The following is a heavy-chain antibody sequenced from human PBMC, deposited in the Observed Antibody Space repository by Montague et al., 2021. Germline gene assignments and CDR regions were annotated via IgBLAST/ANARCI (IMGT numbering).Heavy chain of an antibody. CDR2: ISRDSSAT. Sequence: SLRLSCAASGFTFTSYTMNWVRQAPGKGLEWVSYISRDSSATYYADSVKGRFTISRDNAKNSLYLQVNSLRDEDTAVYYCARDQDYAFDHRGQGTLVTVSS. CDR1: GFTFTSYT. CDR3: ARDQDYAFDH. J-gene: IGHJ4*02. D-gene: IGHD4-17*01. V-gene: IGHV3-48*02.